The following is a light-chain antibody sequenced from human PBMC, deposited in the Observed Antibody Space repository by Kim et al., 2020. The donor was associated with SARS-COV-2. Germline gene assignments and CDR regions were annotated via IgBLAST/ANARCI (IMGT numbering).Light chain of an antibody. CDR1: SLRSYY. CDR2: GKN. CDR3: NSRDSNDNVV. J-gene: IGLJ2*01. Sequence: VALGTTVRITCPGDSLRSYYATWYQQKPGQAPILVIYGKNNRPSGIPDRFSGSSSGNTASLTITGTQAGDEADYYCNSRDSNDNVVFGGGTQLTVL. V-gene: IGLV3-19*01.